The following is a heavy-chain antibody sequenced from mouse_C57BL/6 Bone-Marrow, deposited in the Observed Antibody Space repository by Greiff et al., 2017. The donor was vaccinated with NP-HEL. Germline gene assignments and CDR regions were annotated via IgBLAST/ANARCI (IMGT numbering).Heavy chain of an antibody. CDR2: FYPGSGSI. D-gene: IGHD4-1*01. Sequence: QVHVKQSGAELVKPGASVKLSCKASGYTFTEYTIHWVKQRSGQGLEWIGWFYPGSGSIKYNEKFKDKATLTADKSSSTVYMELSRLTSEDSAVYFCARHEEEEVPLGLFAYWGQGTLVTVSA. CDR1: GYTFTEYT. V-gene: IGHV1-62-2*01. J-gene: IGHJ3*01. CDR3: ARHEEEEVPLGLFAY.